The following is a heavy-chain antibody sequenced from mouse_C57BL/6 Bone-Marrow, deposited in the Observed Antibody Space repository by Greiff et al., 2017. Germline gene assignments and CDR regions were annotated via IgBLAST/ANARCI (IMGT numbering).Heavy chain of an antibody. CDR1: GFTFSSYG. CDR2: ISSGGSYT. Sequence: EVQVVESGGDLVKPGGSLKLSCAASGFTFSSYGMSWVRQTPDKRLEWVATISSGGSYTYYPDSVKGRFTISRDNAKNTLYMHMSSLKSEDTAKYYGARHIDYGEGNGTGWFAFWGQGNVVTVSA. CDR3: ARHIDYGEGNGTGWFAF. D-gene: IGHD2-13*01. J-gene: IGHJ3*01. V-gene: IGHV5-6*01.